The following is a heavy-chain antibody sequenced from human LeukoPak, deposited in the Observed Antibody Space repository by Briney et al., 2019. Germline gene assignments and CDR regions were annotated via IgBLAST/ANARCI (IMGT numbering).Heavy chain of an antibody. Sequence: PGGSLRLSCAASGFTFNDYYMSWIRQAPGKGLEWLSYINIGGTNTHYADSVKGRFTISRDNAKKSLYLEMNNLRAEDTAVYHCATDGAGFDNWGQGVLVTVSS. CDR2: INIGGTNT. V-gene: IGHV3-11*01. J-gene: IGHJ5*02. CDR3: ATDGAGFDN. CDR1: GFTFNDYY.